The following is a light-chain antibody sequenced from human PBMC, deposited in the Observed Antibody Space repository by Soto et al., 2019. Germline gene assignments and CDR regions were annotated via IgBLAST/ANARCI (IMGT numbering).Light chain of an antibody. CDR1: QSVSSSY. J-gene: IGKJ1*01. V-gene: IGKV3-20*01. CDR2: GAS. CDR3: QQYGRSPGSSS. Sequence: EIVLTQSPGTLSLSPGERATLSCRASQSVSSSYLAWYQQKPGQAPRLLIYGASSRATGIPDRFSGSGSGTDFTLTISRLEPEDFAVYYCQQYGRSPGSSSFGQGTKVEIK.